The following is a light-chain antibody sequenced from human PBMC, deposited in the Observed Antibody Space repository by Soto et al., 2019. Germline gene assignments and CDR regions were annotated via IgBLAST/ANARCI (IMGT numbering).Light chain of an antibody. CDR3: QQYNNWPPAT. CDR1: QSVSSF. V-gene: IGKV3-15*01. Sequence: EIVLTQSPATLSLSPGERATLSCRASQSVSSFLAWYQQKPGQAPRLLIYGASTRATGIPARFSGSGSGTEFTLTISRLQSEDFAVYYCQQYNNWPPATFGQGTKVDIK. CDR2: GAS. J-gene: IGKJ1*01.